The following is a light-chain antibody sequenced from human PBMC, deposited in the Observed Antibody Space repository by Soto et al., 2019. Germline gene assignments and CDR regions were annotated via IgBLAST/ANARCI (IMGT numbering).Light chain of an antibody. J-gene: IGLJ1*01. V-gene: IGLV3-21*02. Sequence: SYELTQPPSVSVAPGQTARITCGGNNIGRKSVHWYQQKPGQASVLVVYDDSDRPSGIPERFSGSNSGNTATLTISRVEAGDEADYYCQVWDSSNDHYVFGTGTKVTVL. CDR2: DDS. CDR3: QVWDSSNDHYV. CDR1: NIGRKS.